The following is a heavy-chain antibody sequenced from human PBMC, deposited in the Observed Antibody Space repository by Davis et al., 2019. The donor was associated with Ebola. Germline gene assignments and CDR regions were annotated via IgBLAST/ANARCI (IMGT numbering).Heavy chain of an antibody. D-gene: IGHD3-3*01. Sequence: SETLSLTCSVSGGSVSNYYWSWIRQVPGKGLEWIGYRYYGGSANNNPSLNSRVTISVDTSKNQFSLKLSSVTAADTAVYYCARFGYYRGYYGMDVWGQGTAVTVSS. CDR3: ARFGYYRGYYGMDV. V-gene: IGHV4-59*02. J-gene: IGHJ6*02. CDR2: RYYGGSA. CDR1: GGSVSNYY.